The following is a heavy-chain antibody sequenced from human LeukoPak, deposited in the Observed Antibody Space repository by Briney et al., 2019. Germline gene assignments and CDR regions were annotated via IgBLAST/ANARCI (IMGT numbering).Heavy chain of an antibody. CDR2: IYPGDSDI. D-gene: IGHD1-26*01. CDR1: GYSFDSYW. V-gene: IGHV5-51*01. Sequence: ESLKISGRGFGYSFDSYWIAWCGQMPGKGLEWMGIIYPGDSDIRYSPSFQGQVTISADKSISIAYLQWSSLKASDTAMYYCARRRYSGPDYWGQGTLVTVSS. CDR3: ARRRYSGPDY. J-gene: IGHJ4*02.